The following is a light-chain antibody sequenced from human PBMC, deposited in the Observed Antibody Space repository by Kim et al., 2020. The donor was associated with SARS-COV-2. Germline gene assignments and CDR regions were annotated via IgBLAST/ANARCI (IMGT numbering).Light chain of an antibody. V-gene: IGLV3-1*01. CDR2: EDN. J-gene: IGLJ3*02. CDR3: QTWDGSAAV. CDR1: KLGEKF. Sequence: VATGQTATITCSGQKLGEKFDCWYQQMPGRSPTLLIYEDNKRPPGIPERFSGSNSGDTATLTISGTQAVDEADYYCQTWDGSAAVFGGGTKLTVL.